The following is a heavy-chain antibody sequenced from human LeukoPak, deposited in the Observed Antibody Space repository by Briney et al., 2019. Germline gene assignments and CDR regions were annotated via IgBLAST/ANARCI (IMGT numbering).Heavy chain of an antibody. CDR3: ARDPGYCSGGSCQYYYYYYMDV. CDR1: GFTFSSYG. D-gene: IGHD2-15*01. J-gene: IGHJ6*03. CDR2: IRYDGSNK. V-gene: IGHV3-30*02. Sequence: PGGSLRLSCAASGFTFSSYGMHWVRQAPGKGLGWVAFIRYDGSNKYYADSVKGRFTISRDNSKNTLYLQMNSLRAEDTAVYYCARDPGYCSGGSCQYYYYYYMDVWGKGTTVTVSS.